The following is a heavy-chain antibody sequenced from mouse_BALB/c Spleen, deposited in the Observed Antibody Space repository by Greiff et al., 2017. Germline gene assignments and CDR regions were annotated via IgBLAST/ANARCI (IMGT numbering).Heavy chain of an antibody. D-gene: IGHD2-2*01. V-gene: IGHV1S22*01. CDR2: IYPGSGST. Sequence: LQQPGSELVRPGASVKLSCKASGYTFTSYWMHWVKQRHGQGLEWIGNIYPGSGSTNYDEKFKSKGTLTVDTSSSTAYMHLSSLTSEDSAVYYCTVTTEDFAYWGQGTLVTVSA. CDR3: TVTTEDFAY. CDR1: GYTFTSYW. J-gene: IGHJ3*01.